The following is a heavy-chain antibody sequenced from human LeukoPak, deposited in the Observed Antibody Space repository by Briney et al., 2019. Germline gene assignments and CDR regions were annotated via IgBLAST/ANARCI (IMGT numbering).Heavy chain of an antibody. CDR3: ARDRSPYDSSAYYLDY. J-gene: IGHJ4*02. CDR1: GVTFSSYS. D-gene: IGHD3-22*01. V-gene: IGHV3-48*02. CDR2: ISGRTSII. Sequence: PGGSLRLSCAASGVTFSSYSMNWVRQAPGKGLEWVSYISGRTSIIYYADSVKGRFTISRDNAKKSLYLQMNSLRDEDTAVYYCARDRSPYDSSAYYLDYWGQGTLVTVSS.